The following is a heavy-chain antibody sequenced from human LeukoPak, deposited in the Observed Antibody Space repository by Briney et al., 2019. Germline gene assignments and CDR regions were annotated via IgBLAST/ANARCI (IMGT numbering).Heavy chain of an antibody. CDR1: GDSISSYY. Sequence: SETLSLTCTVSGDSISSYYWSWIRQPPAKGLEWIGYIYYSGSTSYNPSLKSRVTISVDTSKNQSSLKLSSVTAADTAVYYCARYIVSEQRHDYGDYVEEAPYYFDYWGQGTLVTVSS. D-gene: IGHD4-17*01. J-gene: IGHJ4*02. CDR2: IYYSGST. V-gene: IGHV4-59*01. CDR3: ARYIVSEQRHDYGDYVEEAPYYFDY.